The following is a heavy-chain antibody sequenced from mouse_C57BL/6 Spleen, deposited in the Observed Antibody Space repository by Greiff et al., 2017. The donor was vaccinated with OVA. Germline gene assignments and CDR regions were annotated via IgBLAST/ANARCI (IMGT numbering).Heavy chain of an antibody. CDR3: AREVHYDGSSYRYFDV. J-gene: IGHJ1*03. CDR2: IYPGDGDT. Sequence: VQLQQSGPELVKPGASVKISCKASGYAFSSSWMNWVKQRPGKGLEWIGRIYPGDGDTNSNGKFKGKATLTADKSSSTAYMQLSSLTSEDSAVYFCAREVHYDGSSYRYFDVWGTGTTVTVSS. V-gene: IGHV1-82*01. CDR1: GYAFSSSW. D-gene: IGHD1-1*01.